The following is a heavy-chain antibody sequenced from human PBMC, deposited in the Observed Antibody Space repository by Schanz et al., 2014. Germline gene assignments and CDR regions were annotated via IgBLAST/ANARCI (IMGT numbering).Heavy chain of an antibody. D-gene: IGHD1-1*01. CDR1: GFTFSSHS. J-gene: IGHJ4*01. Sequence: EVQLVESGGGLVQPGASLRLSCAASGFTFSSHSFNWVRQAPGKGLEWISYITYNGGTIYYADSVKGRFTISRDNAKNSLYLEMNSLRAEDTALYYCARDRRNADLDYWGQGTLVNVSS. CDR2: ITYNGGTI. V-gene: IGHV3-48*01. CDR3: ARDRRNADLDY.